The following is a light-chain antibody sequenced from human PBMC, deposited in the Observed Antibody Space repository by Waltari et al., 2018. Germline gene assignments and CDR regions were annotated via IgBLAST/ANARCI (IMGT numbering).Light chain of an antibody. CDR3: TTYPDTNTPVV. V-gene: IGLV2-14*03. J-gene: IGLJ2*01. Sequence: QSALTQPASVAGSPGPPGTLSCPGGSSAGGAYKIFPWFRPHPGKPPKPLLYDVSNRPSDISNRFSGYKSGNTASLTISRLQADDEADYFCTTYPDTNTPVVFGGGTKLTV. CDR2: DVS. CDR1: SSAGGAYKI.